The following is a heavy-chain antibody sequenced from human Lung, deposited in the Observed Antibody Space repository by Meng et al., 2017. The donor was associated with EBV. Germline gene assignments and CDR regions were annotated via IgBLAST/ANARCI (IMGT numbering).Heavy chain of an antibody. Sequence: QVQLVESGXGGVEPXRSLGRXXXASGFTFSSYGMHWVRQAPGKGLEWVAVISYDGSNKYYADSVKGRFTISRDNSKNTLYLQMNSLRAEDTAVYYCAKALRYFDWLLSPFDYWGQGTLVTVSS. CDR1: GFTFSSYG. CDR2: ISYDGSNK. CDR3: AKALRYFDWLLSPFDY. V-gene: IGHV3-30*18. J-gene: IGHJ4*02. D-gene: IGHD3-9*01.